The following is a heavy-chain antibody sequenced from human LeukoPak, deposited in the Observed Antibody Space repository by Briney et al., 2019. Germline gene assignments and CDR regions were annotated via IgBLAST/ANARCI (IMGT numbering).Heavy chain of an antibody. CDR2: IYPGDSDT. Sequence: GGSLQISGKGSGYHFTSYWIGGGRQMPGKGLEWMGIIYPGDSDTRYSPSCQGQVTISADKSISTAYLQWSSLKASDTAMYYCARQGTMVRGVKTRKEDRYNWFDPWGQGTLVTVSS. CDR3: ARQGTMVRGVKTRKEDRYNWFDP. J-gene: IGHJ5*02. CDR1: GYHFTSYW. V-gene: IGHV5-51*01. D-gene: IGHD3-10*01.